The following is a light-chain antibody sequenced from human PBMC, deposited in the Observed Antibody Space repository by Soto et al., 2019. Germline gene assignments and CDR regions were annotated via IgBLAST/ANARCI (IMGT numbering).Light chain of an antibody. V-gene: IGKV1-5*03. CDR3: QQYNTYPWT. J-gene: IGKJ1*01. Sequence: DIQMTQSPSTLSASVGDRVTITCRASQSISSWLAWYQQKPGKAPKLLIYEASSLQSGVPSRFSGSGSGTEFPLTISSLQPDDFATSYCQQYNTYPWTFGQGTKVEIK. CDR1: QSISSW. CDR2: EAS.